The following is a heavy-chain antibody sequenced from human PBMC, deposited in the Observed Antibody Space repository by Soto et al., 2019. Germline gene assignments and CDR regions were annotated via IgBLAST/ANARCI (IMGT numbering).Heavy chain of an antibody. V-gene: IGHV1-2*04. Sequence: EASVKVSCKASGYTFTGYYMRWVRQAPGQGLEWMGWINPNSGGTNYAQKFQGWVTMTRDTSISTAYMELSRLRSDDTAVYYCAREEMPRVSIAAAGTSYYYGMDVWGQGTTVTVSS. CDR3: AREEMPRVSIAAAGTSYYYGMDV. J-gene: IGHJ6*02. CDR2: INPNSGGT. D-gene: IGHD6-13*01. CDR1: GYTFTGYY.